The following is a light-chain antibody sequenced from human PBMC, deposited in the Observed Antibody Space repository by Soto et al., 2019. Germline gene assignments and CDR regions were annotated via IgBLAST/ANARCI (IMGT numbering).Light chain of an antibody. Sequence: DIQLTQSPSFVSASVGDRVTITCRASQGISSYLAWYQQKPGKAPKLLIYDASTLQSGVPSRFSGSGAVTEFTLKISSLQPEDFATYYCQQLNSYPLTFGGGTKVEIK. CDR1: QGISSY. CDR2: DAS. J-gene: IGKJ4*01. V-gene: IGKV1-9*01. CDR3: QQLNSYPLT.